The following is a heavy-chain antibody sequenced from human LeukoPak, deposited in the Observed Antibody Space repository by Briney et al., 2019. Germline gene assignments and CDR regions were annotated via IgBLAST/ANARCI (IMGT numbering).Heavy chain of an antibody. CDR1: GFXFSSYV. CDR2: MSGSGGSI. CDR3: AKDRDGYKRGYDY. Sequence: PGGSLRLSCAASGFXFSSYVISWVRQAPGKGLEWVSAMSGSGGSIYCADSVKGRFTISRDKSKNTLYLQMNSLRAEDTAVYYCAKDRDGYKRGYDYWGQGILVTVSS. D-gene: IGHD5-24*01. J-gene: IGHJ4*02. V-gene: IGHV3-23*01.